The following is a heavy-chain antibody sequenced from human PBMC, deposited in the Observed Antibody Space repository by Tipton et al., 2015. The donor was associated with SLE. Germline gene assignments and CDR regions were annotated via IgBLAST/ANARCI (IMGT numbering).Heavy chain of an antibody. CDR2: IHYSGIT. Sequence: TLSLTCAVSGDSVTSSYYWGWIRQPPGKRLEWIGTIHYSGITYYNPSLKSRVSVSVDTSKNQFSLRLSSVTAADTALYYCARHEIFGLLDHDADNWFDPWGQGTLVTVPS. J-gene: IGHJ5*02. D-gene: IGHD3/OR15-3a*01. CDR3: ARHEIFGLLDHDADNWFDP. V-gene: IGHV4-38-2*01. CDR1: GDSVTSSYY.